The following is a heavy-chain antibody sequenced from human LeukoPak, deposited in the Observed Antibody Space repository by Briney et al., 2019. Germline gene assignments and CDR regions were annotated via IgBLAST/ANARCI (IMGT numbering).Heavy chain of an antibody. J-gene: IGHJ6*02. V-gene: IGHV4-34*01. CDR1: GGSFSGYY. CDR3: ARVRSTYYGSGTMDV. CDR2: INHSGST. Sequence: SETLSLTCAVYGGSFSGYYWSWIRQPPGKGLEWIGEINHSGSTNYNPSLKSRVTISVDTSKNQFSLKLSSVTAADTAVYYCARVRSTYYGSGTMDVWGQGTTVTVSS. D-gene: IGHD3-10*01.